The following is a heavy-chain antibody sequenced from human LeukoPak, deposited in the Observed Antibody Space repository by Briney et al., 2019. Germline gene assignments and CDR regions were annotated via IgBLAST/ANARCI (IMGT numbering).Heavy chain of an antibody. CDR3: ARVPRSGFDY. CDR2: INHSRST. J-gene: IGHJ4*02. Sequence: PSETLSLTCAVYGGSFSGYYWSWIRQPPGKGLEWIGEINHSRSTYYNPSLKSRVTISVDTSKNQFSLKLSSVTAADTAVYYCARVPRSGFDYWGQGTLVTVSS. V-gene: IGHV4-34*01. CDR1: GGSFSGYY.